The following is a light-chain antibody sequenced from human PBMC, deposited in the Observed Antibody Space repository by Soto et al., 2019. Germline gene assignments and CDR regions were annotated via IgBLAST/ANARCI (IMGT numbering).Light chain of an antibody. J-gene: IGLJ1*01. Sequence: LTQPASVSGSPGQSITISCTGTSSDVGGYNYVSWYQQHPGKAPKIIIYEVTNRPSGVSNRFSGSKSGNTASLTISGLQAEDDADYYCSSFTSRFTFNYIFGTGTKVPVL. CDR1: SSDVGGYNY. V-gene: IGLV2-14*01. CDR3: SSFTSRFTFNYI. CDR2: EVT.